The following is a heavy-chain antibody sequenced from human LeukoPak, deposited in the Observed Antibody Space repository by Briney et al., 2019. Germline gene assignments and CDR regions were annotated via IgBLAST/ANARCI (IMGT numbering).Heavy chain of an antibody. V-gene: IGHV1-69*13. Sequence: SVKVSCKASGGTFSSYAISWVRQAPGQGLEWMGGIIPIVGTANYAQKFQGRVTITADESTSTAYMELSSLRSEDTAVYYCARANYDYVWGSYRQYYFDYWGQGTLVTVSS. CDR2: IIPIVGTA. CDR1: GGTFSSYA. CDR3: ARANYDYVWGSYRQYYFDY. J-gene: IGHJ4*02. D-gene: IGHD3-16*02.